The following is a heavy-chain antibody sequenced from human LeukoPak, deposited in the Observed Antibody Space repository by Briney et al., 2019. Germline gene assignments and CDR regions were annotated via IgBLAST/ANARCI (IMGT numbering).Heavy chain of an antibody. V-gene: IGHV3-21*01. CDR2: TSSTSTYI. CDR1: GFTFSRYS. Sequence: PGGSLRLSCAASGFTFSRYSMNWVRQAPGKGLEWVSSTSSTSTYIYYADSVKGRFTISRDNAKNSLYLHLSSLRAEDTAVYYCARSGSSYDGSQSWFDYWGQGTLVTVSS. D-gene: IGHD3-22*01. J-gene: IGHJ4*02. CDR3: ARSGSSYDGSQSWFDY.